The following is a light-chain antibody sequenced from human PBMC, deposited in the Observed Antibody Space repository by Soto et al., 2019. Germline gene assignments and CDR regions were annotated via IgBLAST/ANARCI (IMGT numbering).Light chain of an antibody. J-gene: IGKJ1*01. Sequence: DIQMTQSPSSLSASVGDRITITCRASQSISSYLNWYQQKPGIAPKLLIYAASSLQSGVPSRFSGSGSGTYFTLTISSLQPEDFATYFCQQYYTPPWTFGQGTKVEI. V-gene: IGKV1-39*01. CDR3: QQYYTPPWT. CDR2: AAS. CDR1: QSISSY.